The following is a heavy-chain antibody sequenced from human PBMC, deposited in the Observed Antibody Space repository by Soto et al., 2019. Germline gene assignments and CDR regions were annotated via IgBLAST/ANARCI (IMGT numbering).Heavy chain of an antibody. D-gene: IGHD5-12*01. V-gene: IGHV6-1*01. J-gene: IGHJ6*03. CDR1: GDSVSSNSAA. Sequence: PSQTLSLTCAISGDSVSSNSAAWNWIRQSPSRGLEWLGRTYYRSKWYNDYAVSVKSRITINPDTSKNRFSLQLNSVTPEDTAVYYCARDREYSGYDFIEGNYYYMDVWGKGTTVTVSS. CDR3: ARDREYSGYDFIEGNYYYMDV. CDR2: TYYRSKWYN.